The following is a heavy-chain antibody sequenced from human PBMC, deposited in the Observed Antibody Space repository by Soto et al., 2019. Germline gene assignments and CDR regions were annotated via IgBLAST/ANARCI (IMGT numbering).Heavy chain of an antibody. CDR3: ARRLFLDV. J-gene: IGHJ4*02. Sequence: QMQLVESGGNLVKPGGSLRLSCSGSGFSFGDYYMNWIRKAPGKGLEWVSYISSGGNTISYSDSVKGRFTISRDNAKKSVYLEMDSLRPEDTAVYYCARRLFLDVWGQGTLVX. D-gene: IGHD2-21*01. CDR1: GFSFGDYY. V-gene: IGHV3-11*01. CDR2: ISSGGNTI.